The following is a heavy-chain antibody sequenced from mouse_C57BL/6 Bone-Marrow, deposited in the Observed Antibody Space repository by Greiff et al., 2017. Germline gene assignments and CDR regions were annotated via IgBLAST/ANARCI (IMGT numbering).Heavy chain of an antibody. D-gene: IGHD1-1*01. CDR1: GYTFTGYW. Sequence: VQLQQSGAELMKPGASVKLSCKATGYTFTGYWIEWVKQRPGHGLEWIGEILPGSGNTNYNEKFKGKATFTADTSSNTAYMQLSSLTTEDSAIYYCARNNYYGSSPFAYWGQGTLVTVSA. CDR2: ILPGSGNT. J-gene: IGHJ3*01. CDR3: ARNNYYGSSPFAY. V-gene: IGHV1-9*01.